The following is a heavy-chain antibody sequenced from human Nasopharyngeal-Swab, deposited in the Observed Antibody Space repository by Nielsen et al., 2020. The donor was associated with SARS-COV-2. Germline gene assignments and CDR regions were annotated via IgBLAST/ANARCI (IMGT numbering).Heavy chain of an antibody. J-gene: IGHJ4*02. Sequence: SVKVSCKASGGTFSSYAISWVRQAPGQGLEWMGGIIPIFGTANYAQKFQGRVTMTRDTSTSTVYMELSSLRSEDTAVYYCAREEAVAGRIDYWGQGTLVTVSS. CDR2: IIPIFGTA. D-gene: IGHD6-19*01. CDR1: GGTFSSYA. V-gene: IGHV1-69*05. CDR3: AREEAVAGRIDY.